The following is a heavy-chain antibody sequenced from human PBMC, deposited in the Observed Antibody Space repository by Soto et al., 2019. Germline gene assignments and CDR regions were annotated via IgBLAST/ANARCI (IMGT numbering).Heavy chain of an antibody. V-gene: IGHV3-33*01. J-gene: IGHJ4*02. CDR3: ARRPRMVRGVIYYYFDY. CDR1: GFTFSSYG. CDR2: IWYDGSNK. D-gene: IGHD3-10*01. Sequence: PGGSLRLSCAASGFTFSSYGMHWVRQAPGKGLEWVAVIWYDGSNKYYADSVKGRFTISRDNSKNTLYLQMNSLRAEDTAVYYCARRPRMVRGVIYYYFDYWGQGTLVTVSS.